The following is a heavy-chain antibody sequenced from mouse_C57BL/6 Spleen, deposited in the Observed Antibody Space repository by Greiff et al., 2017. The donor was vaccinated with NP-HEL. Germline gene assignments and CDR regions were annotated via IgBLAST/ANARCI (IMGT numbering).Heavy chain of an antibody. J-gene: IGHJ2*01. CDR2: INPNNGGT. V-gene: IGHV1-26*01. CDR1: GYTFTDYY. Sequence: EVQLQQSGPELVKPGASVKISCKASGYTFTDYYMNWVKQSPGKSLEWIGDINPNNGGTSYNQKFKGKATLTVDKSSSTAYMELRSLTSEDSAVYYCASGNWHYFDYWGQGTTLTVAS. D-gene: IGHD2-1*01. CDR3: ASGNWHYFDY.